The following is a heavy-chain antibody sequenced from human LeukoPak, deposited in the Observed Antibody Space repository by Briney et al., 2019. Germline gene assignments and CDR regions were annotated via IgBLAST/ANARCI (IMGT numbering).Heavy chain of an antibody. V-gene: IGHV3-73*01. J-gene: IGHJ4*02. D-gene: IGHD6-19*01. CDR3: SRHLYSSAWYEEN. Sequence: GGTLSLSCAASGFTFSCFAVHWVPPASGKGWVWVGHIRSNADNHATAYAASVKGRFTISRDESNHTAYLHMNSLKIEDAAVYFCSRHLYSSAWYEENWGQGTLVTVSS. CDR2: IRSNADNHAT. CDR1: GFTFSCFA.